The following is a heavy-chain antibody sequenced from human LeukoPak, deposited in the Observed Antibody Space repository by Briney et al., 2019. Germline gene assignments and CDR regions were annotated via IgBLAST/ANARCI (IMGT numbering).Heavy chain of an antibody. Sequence: GESLQISCKGSGYTFTDYWIGWVRQMPGKGLEYMGIIYPGDSDTRYSPSFEGQVSISADKSISTAYLQWSSLKASDTAIYYCARTNSGYYEGAFDMWGQGTMVTVSS. D-gene: IGHD3-22*01. J-gene: IGHJ3*02. CDR1: GYTFTDYW. CDR2: IYPGDSDT. V-gene: IGHV5-51*01. CDR3: ARTNSGYYEGAFDM.